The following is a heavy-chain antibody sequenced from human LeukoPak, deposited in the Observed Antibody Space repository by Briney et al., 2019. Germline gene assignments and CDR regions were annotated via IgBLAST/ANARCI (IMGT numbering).Heavy chain of an antibody. CDR3: ARAYSGYDFFDY. Sequence: SVNVSCKASGGTFSRYAISWVRQAPGQGLEWMGGIIPIFGTANYAQKFQGRVTITADESTSTAYMEVSSLRSEDTAVYYCARAYSGYDFFDYWGQGILVTVSS. V-gene: IGHV1-69*13. CDR2: IIPIFGTA. J-gene: IGHJ4*02. CDR1: GGTFSRYA. D-gene: IGHD5-12*01.